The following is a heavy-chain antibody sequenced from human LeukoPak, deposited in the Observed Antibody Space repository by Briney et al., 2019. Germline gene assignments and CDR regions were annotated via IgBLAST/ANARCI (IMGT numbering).Heavy chain of an antibody. CDR1: GGSISSGGYY. CDR2: IYYSGST. J-gene: IGHJ4*02. V-gene: IGHV4-31*03. CDR3: ARDKYSGGRDYFDY. D-gene: IGHD3-16*01. Sequence: PSQTLSLTCTVSGGSISSGGYYWSWIRQHPGTGLGWIGYIYYSGSTYYNPSLKSRVTISVDTSKNQFSLKLSSVTAADTAVYYCARDKYSGGRDYFDYWGQGTLVTVSS.